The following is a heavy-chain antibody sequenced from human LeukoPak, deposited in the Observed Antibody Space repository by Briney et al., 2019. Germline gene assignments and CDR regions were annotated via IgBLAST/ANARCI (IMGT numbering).Heavy chain of an antibody. Sequence: PSETLSLTCSVSGGSTSSTNYYWGWIRQPPGKGLECIGSIYYNGRTYYNPSLKSRVTISVDTFKNQFFLKLSSVTAADTAVYYCARILYSSNIDYWGQGSLVTVSS. CDR2: IYYNGRT. CDR3: ARILYSSNIDY. J-gene: IGHJ4*02. CDR1: GGSTSSTNYY. V-gene: IGHV4-39*07. D-gene: IGHD6-19*01.